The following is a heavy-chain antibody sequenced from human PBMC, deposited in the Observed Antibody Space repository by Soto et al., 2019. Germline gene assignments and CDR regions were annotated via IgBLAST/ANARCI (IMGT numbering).Heavy chain of an antibody. CDR1: GFTFDDYA. J-gene: IGHJ4*02. V-gene: IGHV3-9*01. D-gene: IGHD3-22*01. CDR2: ISWSSGSI. Sequence: EVQLVESGGGLVQPGRSLRLSCAASGFTFDDYAMHWVRQAPGKGLEWVSGISWSSGSIGYADSVKGRFTISRDNAKNSLYLQMNSLRAEDTALYYCAKGYYDSSGYSPRLDYWGQGTLVTVSS. CDR3: AKGYYDSSGYSPRLDY.